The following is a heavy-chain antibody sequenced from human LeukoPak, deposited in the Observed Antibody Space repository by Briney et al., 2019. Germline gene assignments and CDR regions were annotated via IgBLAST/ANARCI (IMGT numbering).Heavy chain of an antibody. CDR1: GFIFDDYG. V-gene: IGHV3-20*04. CDR2: INWNGSIT. CDR3: ARDLHYYDSSGYLVY. Sequence: GGSLRLSCAASGFIFDDYGMSWVRQAPGKGLEWVSGINWNGSITGYADSVKGRFTISRDNAKNSLYLQMNSLRAEDTAVYYCARDLHYYDSSGYLVYWGQGTLVTVSS. J-gene: IGHJ4*02. D-gene: IGHD3-22*01.